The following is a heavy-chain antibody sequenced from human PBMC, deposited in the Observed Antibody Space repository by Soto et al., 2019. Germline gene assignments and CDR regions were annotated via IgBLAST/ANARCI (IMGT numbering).Heavy chain of an antibody. CDR2: IWYDGSNK. CDR3: VKVLPYTDQNYGMDV. Sequence: PGGSLRLSCAASGFTFSSYGMHWVRQAPGKGLEWVAAIWYDGSNKYYADSVKGRFTISRDNSKNTLYLQMSSLRAEDTTVYYCVKVLPYTDQNYGMDVWGQGTTVTVSS. V-gene: IGHV3-30*02. J-gene: IGHJ6*02. D-gene: IGHD3-16*01. CDR1: GFTFSSYG.